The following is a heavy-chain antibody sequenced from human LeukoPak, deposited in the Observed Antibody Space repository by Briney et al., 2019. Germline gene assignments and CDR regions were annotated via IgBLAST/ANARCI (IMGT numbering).Heavy chain of an antibody. CDR1: GFILSSHG. Sequence: PGGSLRLSCAASGFILSSHGMSWVRQAPGKRLEWVSTVTSRGGTDYTDSVKGRFIISRDNSKNTLLLQMNSLRAEDTAVYYCAKGTTTLVVTKIDYWGQGTLVTVSS. CDR3: AKGTTTLVVTKIDY. CDR2: VTSRGGT. D-gene: IGHD4-23*01. V-gene: IGHV3-23*01. J-gene: IGHJ4*02.